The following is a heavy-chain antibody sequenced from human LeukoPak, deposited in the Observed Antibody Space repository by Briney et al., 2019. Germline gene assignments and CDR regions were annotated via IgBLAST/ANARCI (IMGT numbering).Heavy chain of an antibody. CDR2: INHSGST. CDR3: ARSYSSSWIDY. J-gene: IGHJ4*02. V-gene: IGHV4-34*01. CDR1: GGSFSGYY. D-gene: IGHD6-13*01. Sequence: SETLSLTCAVYGGSFSGYYWSWIRQPPGKGLEWIGEINHSGSTNYNPSLKSRVPISVDTSKNQFSLKLSSVTAADTAVYYCARSYSSSWIDYRGQGTLVTASS.